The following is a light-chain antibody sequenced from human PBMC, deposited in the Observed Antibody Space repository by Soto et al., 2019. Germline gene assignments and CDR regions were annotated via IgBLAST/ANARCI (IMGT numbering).Light chain of an antibody. J-gene: IGKJ4*01. CDR2: DAS. CDR3: RQYDSLPLT. CDR1: QDVGVY. V-gene: IGKV1-33*01. Sequence: DIQMTQAPSSLSARVGDRITITCQASQDVGVYLDWYQQKPGKAPKVLIYDASSLKTGVPSRFSGSGSGTIFTLTISSMQPEDFATYYCRQYDSLPLTFGGGNKVEIK.